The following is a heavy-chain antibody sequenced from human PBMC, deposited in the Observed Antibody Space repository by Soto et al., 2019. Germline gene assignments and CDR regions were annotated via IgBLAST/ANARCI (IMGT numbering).Heavy chain of an antibody. CDR1: GGSFSGYY. J-gene: IGHJ3*02. CDR2: INHSGST. CDR3: ARDPELGMGAFDI. V-gene: IGHV4-34*01. D-gene: IGHD7-27*01. Sequence: SETLSLTCAVYGGSFSGYYWSWIRQPPGKGLEWIGEINHSGSTTYTPSLKIRVTISVDTSKNQFSLKLISVTAADTAVYDCARDPELGMGAFDIWGQGTMVTVSS.